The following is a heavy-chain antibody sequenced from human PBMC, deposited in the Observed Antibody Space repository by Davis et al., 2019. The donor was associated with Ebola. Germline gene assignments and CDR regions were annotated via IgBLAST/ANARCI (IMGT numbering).Heavy chain of an antibody. CDR1: GYTFTTYG. Sequence: AASVKVSCKASGYTFTTYGISWVRQAPGQGLEWMGWISAYNGNTNYAHKLQDRVTMTTDTSTNTAYMELESLRPDDTAVYYCARDHSGYNYLYNGMDVWGRGTTVTVSS. J-gene: IGHJ6*04. V-gene: IGHV1-18*01. D-gene: IGHD5-24*01. CDR2: ISAYNGNT. CDR3: ARDHSGYNYLYNGMDV.